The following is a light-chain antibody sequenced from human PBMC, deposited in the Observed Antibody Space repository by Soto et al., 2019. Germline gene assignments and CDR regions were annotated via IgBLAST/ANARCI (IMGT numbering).Light chain of an antibody. CDR2: DAS. CDR3: QQRSDWPIT. CDR1: QSVSSY. V-gene: IGKV3-11*01. Sequence: EIVLTQSPATLSLSPGERATLSCRASQSVSSYLAWYQQKPGQAPRLLIYDASSRATGIPVRFSGSGSGTDFTLTISCLEPEDFAVYYCQQRSDWPITFGQGTRLEIK. J-gene: IGKJ5*01.